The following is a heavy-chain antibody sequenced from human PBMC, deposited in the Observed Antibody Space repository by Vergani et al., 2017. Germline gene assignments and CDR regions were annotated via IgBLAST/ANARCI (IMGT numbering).Heavy chain of an antibody. V-gene: IGHV3-20*04. Sequence: EVKLVESGGGTFPPGGSLRLSCEASGFDFGAYAMSWVLQVPGKGPEWFSGLNYNGYSKVYIDSVRGRFNISRDNAKNSLYLRVDSLGVEDTALYYCVTGGLDYTWYPPYLFEHWVQGTLVTVSS. CDR3: VTGGLDYTWYPPYLFEH. D-gene: IGHD3-3*01. CDR1: GFDFGAYA. J-gene: IGHJ4*02. CDR2: LNYNGYSK.